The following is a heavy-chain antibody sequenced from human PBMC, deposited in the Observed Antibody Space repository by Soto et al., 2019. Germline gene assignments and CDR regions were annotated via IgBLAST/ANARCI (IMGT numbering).Heavy chain of an antibody. J-gene: IGHJ4*02. CDR3: ARGRTVRNYADNSSDYFYFFDY. Sequence: SETLSLTCTVSGDSISTFYWGWMRQSPGKELEWIGYVYYTGSTNYNPSLKSRVTISVDRSKNQFSLKLTSANAADTAVYYCARGRTVRNYADNSSDYFYFFDYWGQGTQVTV. CDR2: VYYTGST. V-gene: IGHV4-59*01. D-gene: IGHD3-22*01. CDR1: GDSISTFY.